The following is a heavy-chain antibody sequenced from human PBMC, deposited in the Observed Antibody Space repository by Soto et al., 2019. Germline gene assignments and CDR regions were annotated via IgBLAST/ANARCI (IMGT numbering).Heavy chain of an antibody. Sequence: QVQLQESGPGLVKPSQTLSLTCTVSGGSISSGGYYWSWIRQHPGKGLEWIGYIDYSGSTYYNPSLKSRVTISVDTSKNQCSLKLSSVTAADTAVYYCARDSGATYYDYVWGSYPRTPLFDYWGQGTLVTVSS. CDR3: ARDSGATYYDYVWGSYPRTPLFDY. CDR2: IDYSGST. D-gene: IGHD3-16*02. J-gene: IGHJ4*02. CDR1: GGSISSGGYY. V-gene: IGHV4-31*03.